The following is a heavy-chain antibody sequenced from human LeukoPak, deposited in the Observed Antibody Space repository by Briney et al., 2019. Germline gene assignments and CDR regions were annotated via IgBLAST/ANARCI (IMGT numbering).Heavy chain of an antibody. CDR3: ARPRSGSYYNDPFFDY. J-gene: IGHJ4*02. CDR1: GFTFSSYW. V-gene: IGHV3-74*01. D-gene: IGHD3-10*01. CDR2: LNSDGSST. Sequence: TGGSLRLSCAASGFTFSSYWMHWVRQAPGKGLVWVSRLNSDGSSTSYADSVKGRFTISRDNAKNTLYLQMNSLRAEDTAVYYCARPRSGSYYNDPFFDYWGQGTLVTVSS.